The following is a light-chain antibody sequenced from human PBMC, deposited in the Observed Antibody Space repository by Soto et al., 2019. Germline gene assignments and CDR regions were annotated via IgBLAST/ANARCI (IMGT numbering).Light chain of an antibody. CDR2: GAS. CDR1: QSVSSSY. J-gene: IGKJ1*01. V-gene: IGKV3-20*01. CDR3: QQYDSSPKT. Sequence: EIVLPQSPVTLSVSPAERATLSCRASQSVSSSYLAWYKQKPGQAPRLPIYGASSRATGITDRFSGSGSGTDFTLTISRLEPEDFAVYYCQQYDSSPKTFGQGTKVDIK.